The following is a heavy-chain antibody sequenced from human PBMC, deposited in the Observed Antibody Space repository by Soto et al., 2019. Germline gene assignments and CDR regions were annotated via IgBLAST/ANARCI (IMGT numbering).Heavy chain of an antibody. D-gene: IGHD3-22*01. CDR3: AKAPDSSGYLYYFDY. J-gene: IGHJ4*02. CDR1: GFTFEDYT. CDR2: ISWDGGST. V-gene: IGHV3-43*01. Sequence: ESGGVVVQPGGSLRLSCAASGFTFEDYTMHWVRQAPGKGLEWVSLISWDGGSTYYADSVKGRFTISRDNSKNSLYLQMNSLRTEDTALYYCAKAPDSSGYLYYFDYWGQGTLVTVSS.